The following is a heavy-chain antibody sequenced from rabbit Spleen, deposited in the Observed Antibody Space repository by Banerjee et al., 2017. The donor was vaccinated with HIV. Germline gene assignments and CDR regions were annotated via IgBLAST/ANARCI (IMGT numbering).Heavy chain of an antibody. J-gene: IGHJ4*01. CDR1: GFDFSVYG. CDR2: IDPIFGRT. V-gene: IGHV1S47*01. D-gene: IGHD2-1*01. Sequence: QEQLVESGGGLVQPGGSLKLSCKASGFDFSVYGLSWVRQAPGKGLEWIGYIDPIFGRTYFASWVNCRFTISSHNAQNTLYLQLNSLTAADTATYFCVRDLGYDDYSEKGYFNLWGPGTLVTVS. CDR3: VRDLGYDDYSEKGYFNL.